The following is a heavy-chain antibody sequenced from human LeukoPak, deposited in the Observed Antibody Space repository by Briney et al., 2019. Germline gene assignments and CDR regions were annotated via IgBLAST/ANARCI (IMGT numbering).Heavy chain of an antibody. V-gene: IGHV7-4-1*02. CDR3: ASCSPSGYSSGWSPPCYYYGMDV. CDR2: INTNTGNP. Sequence: ASVKVSCKASGYTFTSYAMNWVRQAPGQGLEWMGWINTNTGNPTYAQGFTGRFVFSLDTSVSTAYLQISSLKAEDTAVYYCASCSPSGYSSGWSPPCYYYGMDVWGQGTTVTVSS. CDR1: GYTFTSYA. J-gene: IGHJ6*02. D-gene: IGHD6-19*01.